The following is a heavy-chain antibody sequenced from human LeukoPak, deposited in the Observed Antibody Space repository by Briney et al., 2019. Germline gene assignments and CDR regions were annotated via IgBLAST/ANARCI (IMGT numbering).Heavy chain of an antibody. J-gene: IGHJ4*02. V-gene: IGHV3-30*04. D-gene: IGHD3-16*01. CDR3: ARERGIRALYFDN. CDR1: GFTFISYT. CDR2: TSSDGDK. Sequence: PGGSLRLSCAASGFTFISYTMHWVRQAPGKGPEWVALTSSDGDKYFADSVQGRFTISRDNSRNTVYLQLGSLRPDDTAVYYCARERGIRALYFDNWGQGTLVTVSS.